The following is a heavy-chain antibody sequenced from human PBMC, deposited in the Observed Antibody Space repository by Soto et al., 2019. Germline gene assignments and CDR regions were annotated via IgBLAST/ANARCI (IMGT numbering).Heavy chain of an antibody. Sequence: GGSLRLSCAASGFPFSDYYMSWIRQAPGKGLEWVSYISSSGSTIYYADSVKGRFTISRDNAKNSLYLQMNSLRAEDTAVYYCARDHDYIWGSYRYTLARYFDYWAREPWSPSPQ. CDR3: ARDHDYIWGSYRYTLARYFDY. J-gene: IGHJ4*02. CDR2: ISSSGSTI. V-gene: IGHV3-11*01. D-gene: IGHD3-16*02. CDR1: GFPFSDYY.